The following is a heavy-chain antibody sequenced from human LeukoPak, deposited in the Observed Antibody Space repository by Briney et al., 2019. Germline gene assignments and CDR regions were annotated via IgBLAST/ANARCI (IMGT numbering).Heavy chain of an antibody. CDR1: GGTFSSYA. CDR3: ARDVSGWYRVCDY. D-gene: IGHD6-19*01. CDR2: IIPILGIA. Sequence: SVKVSCKASGGTFSSYAISWVRQAPGQGLEWMGRIIPILGIANYAQKFQGRVTITADKSTSTAYMELSSLRSEDTAVYYCARDVSGWYRVCDYWGQGILVTVSS. J-gene: IGHJ4*02. V-gene: IGHV1-69*04.